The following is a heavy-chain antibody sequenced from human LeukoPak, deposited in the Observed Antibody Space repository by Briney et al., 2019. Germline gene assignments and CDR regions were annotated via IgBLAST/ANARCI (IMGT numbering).Heavy chain of an antibody. Sequence: GGSLRLSCAASGFTFSSYWMHWVRQAPGKGLVWVSRINSDGGTTNYADYVKGRSTISRDNAKSTLYLQMNSLRAEDTAVYYCARRSSGSPPYYFDYWGQGTLVTVSS. CDR2: INSDGGTT. D-gene: IGHD1-26*01. V-gene: IGHV3-74*01. CDR1: GFTFSSYW. CDR3: ARRSSGSPPYYFDY. J-gene: IGHJ4*02.